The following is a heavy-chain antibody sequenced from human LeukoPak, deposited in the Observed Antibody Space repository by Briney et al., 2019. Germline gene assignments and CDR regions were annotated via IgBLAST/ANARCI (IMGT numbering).Heavy chain of an antibody. Sequence: GGSLRLSCTASGFTFSDYAMSWVRQAPGKGLEWVGFIRSKAYGGTTEYAASVKGRFTISRDDSKSVAYLQMNSLKTEDTAVYYCTREVPSGSYSPFFDYWGQGTLVTVSS. CDR2: IRSKAYGGTT. V-gene: IGHV3-49*04. CDR1: GFTFSDYA. D-gene: IGHD1-26*01. CDR3: TREVPSGSYSPFFDY. J-gene: IGHJ4*02.